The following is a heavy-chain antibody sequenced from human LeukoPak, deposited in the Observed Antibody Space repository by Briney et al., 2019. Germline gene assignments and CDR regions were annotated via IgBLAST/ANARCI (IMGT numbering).Heavy chain of an antibody. CDR2: IRYDGSNK. D-gene: IGHD2-15*01. CDR1: GFTFSSYG. Sequence: GGSLSLSCAASGFTFSSYGMHWVRQAPGKGLEGVAFIRYDGSNKYYADSVKGRFTISRDNSKNTLYLQMNSLRAEDTAVYYCAKDLEYCSGGSCYSPTDYWGQGTLVTVSS. V-gene: IGHV3-30*02. J-gene: IGHJ4*02. CDR3: AKDLEYCSGGSCYSPTDY.